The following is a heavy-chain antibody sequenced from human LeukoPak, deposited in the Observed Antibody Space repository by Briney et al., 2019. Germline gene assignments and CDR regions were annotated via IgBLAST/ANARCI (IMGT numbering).Heavy chain of an antibody. CDR2: IYYSGST. V-gene: IGHV4-59*08. D-gene: IGHD3-10*01. CDR3: AKQRYGSGSYYMYD. Sequence: SETLSLTCIVSGGSISSYYWSWIRQPPGKGLEWIGYIYYSGSTNYNPSPKSRVTITLDTSKNNLSLKLSSVTAGDNAVYYGAKQRYGSGSYYMYDWGQGTLVTVSS. J-gene: IGHJ4*02. CDR1: GGSISSYY.